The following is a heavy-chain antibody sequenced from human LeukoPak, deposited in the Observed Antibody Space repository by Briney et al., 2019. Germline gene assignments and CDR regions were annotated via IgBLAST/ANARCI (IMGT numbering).Heavy chain of an antibody. Sequence: GGSLRLSCAASGFTFSDFSMSWIRQAPGKGLEWVSHISSSGSTINYADSVRGRFTISRDNAKNSLYLQMNSLRAEDMAVYYCARDGVRHDYSDLDYWGQGTLVTVSS. CDR1: GFTFSDFS. J-gene: IGHJ4*02. V-gene: IGHV3-11*01. D-gene: IGHD4-17*01. CDR2: ISSSGSTI. CDR3: ARDGVRHDYSDLDY.